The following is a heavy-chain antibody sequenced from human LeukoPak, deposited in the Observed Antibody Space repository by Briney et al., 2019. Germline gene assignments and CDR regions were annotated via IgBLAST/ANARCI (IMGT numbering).Heavy chain of an antibody. CDR3: ARGRRIVVVPAATKTDYYYYGMDV. D-gene: IGHD2-2*01. V-gene: IGHV4-34*01. CDR2: INHSGST. Sequence: SETLSLTCAVYGGSFSGYYWSWIRQPPGKGLEWIGEINHSGSTNYNPSLKSRVTISVDTSKNQFSLKLSSVTAADTAEYYCARGRRIVVVPAATKTDYYYYGMDVWGQGTTVTVSS. J-gene: IGHJ6*02. CDR1: GGSFSGYY.